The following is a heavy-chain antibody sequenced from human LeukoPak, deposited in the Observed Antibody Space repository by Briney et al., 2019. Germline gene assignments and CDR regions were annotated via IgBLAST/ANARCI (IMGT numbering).Heavy chain of an antibody. CDR2: ISSGGSTI. CDR3: ARDETGVGSGGIDF. V-gene: IGHV3-48*02. J-gene: IGHJ4*02. Sequence: GGSLKLSCATSGFIFSSYSMNWVRQAPGKGLVWVAYISSGGSTIYYADSVRGRFTISRDSARNSLYLQMDSLRDEDTAVYYCARDETGVGSGGIDFWGQGTLVTVSS. D-gene: IGHD2-8*02. CDR1: GFIFSSYS.